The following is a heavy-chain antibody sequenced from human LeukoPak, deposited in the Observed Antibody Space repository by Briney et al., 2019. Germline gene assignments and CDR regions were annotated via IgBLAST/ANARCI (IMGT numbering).Heavy chain of an antibody. V-gene: IGHV3-21*01. CDR1: GFTFSAYS. CDR2: ITSGDFV. D-gene: IGHD1-26*01. J-gene: IGHJ4*02. Sequence: GVSLTLSCAVSGFTFSAYSMNWVRQAPGKGLEWVSSITSGDFVYFADSLKGRFTISRDNAKSSLYLQMNSLRAEDTAVYYCARGGYSGSYYRFDWGQGTLVTVSS. CDR3: ARGGYSGSYYRFD.